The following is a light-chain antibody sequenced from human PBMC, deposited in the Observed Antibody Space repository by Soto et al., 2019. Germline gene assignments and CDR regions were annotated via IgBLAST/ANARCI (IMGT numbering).Light chain of an antibody. J-gene: IGKJ1*01. Sequence: EIVLTQSPGTLSVAPGERATLSCRASQSVISNYLAWYQQKPGLAPRLLIYGVSIRATGIPDRFSGSGSGTDFTLTISRLEPEDFAVYYCLQYGRSPKTFGQGTKV. CDR3: LQYGRSPKT. CDR2: GVS. CDR1: QSVISNY. V-gene: IGKV3-20*01.